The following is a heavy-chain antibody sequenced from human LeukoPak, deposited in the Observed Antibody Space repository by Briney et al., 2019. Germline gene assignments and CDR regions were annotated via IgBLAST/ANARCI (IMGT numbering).Heavy chain of an antibody. CDR1: GFTVSRNF. CDR2: IHSSGSP. J-gene: IGHJ4*02. D-gene: IGHD3-3*01. CDR3: VRGGARYDRRFVFDS. V-gene: IGHV3-66*01. Sequence: PGGSLRLSCAASGFTVSRNFMSWVRQAPGKGLAWVSVIHSSGSPFYADSVRGRFSISRDNSKNTLYLQMNSLRAEGTSVYYCVRGGARYDRRFVFDSWGQGALVTVSS.